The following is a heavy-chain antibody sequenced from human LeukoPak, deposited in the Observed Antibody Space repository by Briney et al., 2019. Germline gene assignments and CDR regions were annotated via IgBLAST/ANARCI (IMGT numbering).Heavy chain of an antibody. CDR1: GFTFSSYA. CDR2: ISGSGGST. J-gene: IGHJ4*02. CDR3: ARDTYYYDSSGYYIIDY. Sequence: GGSLRLSCAASGFTFSSYAMSWVRQAPGKGLEWVSAISGSGGSTYYADSVKGRFTISRDNAKNSLYLQMNSLRAEDTAVYYCARDTYYYDSSGYYIIDYWGQGTLVTVSS. V-gene: IGHV3-23*01. D-gene: IGHD3-22*01.